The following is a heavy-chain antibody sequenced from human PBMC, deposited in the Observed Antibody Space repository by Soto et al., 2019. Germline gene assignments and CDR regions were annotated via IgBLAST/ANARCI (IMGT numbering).Heavy chain of an antibody. D-gene: IGHD3-10*01. Sequence: VQLVQSGAEVKEPGESLKISCKGSGYIFTNYWIVWVRQRPGKGLEWMGIIYPGDSDTRYSPSFQGQVTISVDKSIITAYLQWSSLKASDTAMYYCARGGVDFDDYFHCWGQGTLVTVSS. CDR3: ARGGVDFDDYFHC. CDR2: IYPGDSDT. V-gene: IGHV5-51*01. CDR1: GYIFTNYW. J-gene: IGHJ4*02.